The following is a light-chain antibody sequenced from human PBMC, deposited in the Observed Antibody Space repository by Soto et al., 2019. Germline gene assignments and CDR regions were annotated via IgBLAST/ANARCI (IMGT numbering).Light chain of an antibody. J-gene: IGLJ1*01. CDR1: SSDIGSYNY. V-gene: IGLV2-14*01. Sequence: QSVLTQPASVSGSPGQSITISCTGTSSDIGSYNYVAWYQQFPGKTPKLIIYEVRNRPSGVSFRFSGSKSGNTASLTISGLQDEDEADYYCISYRGSDTDHVFGTGKKLTV. CDR3: ISYRGSDTDHV. CDR2: EVR.